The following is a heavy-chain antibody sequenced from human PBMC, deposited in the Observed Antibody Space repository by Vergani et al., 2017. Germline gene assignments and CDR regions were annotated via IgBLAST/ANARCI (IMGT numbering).Heavy chain of an antibody. CDR1: GFSVNSHPMR. CDR2: IDWDDDK. D-gene: IGHD5-24*01. Sequence: QVTLKESGPALVKPTQTLTLTCTLSGFSVNSHPMRVIWIRQPPGKALEWLARIDWDDDKFYDRSLKTRLTISKDTSKNQVVLRMTNMDPVDTAMYYCAQILSKKGYNYDAFDIWGKGTMVIVS. J-gene: IGHJ3*02. CDR3: AQILSKKGYNYDAFDI. V-gene: IGHV2-70*04.